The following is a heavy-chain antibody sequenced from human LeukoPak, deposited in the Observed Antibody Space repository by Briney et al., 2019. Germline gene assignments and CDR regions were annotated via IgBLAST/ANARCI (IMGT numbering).Heavy chain of an antibody. J-gene: IGHJ1*01. CDR2: IKSDGKT. CDR3: ARAPSEVGGYYPEYFRH. D-gene: IGHD3-22*01. CDR1: GFTFSRYW. V-gene: IGHV3-74*01. Sequence: GGSLRLSCEASGFTFSRYWMHWVRQAPGEGLVWVSRIKSDGKTNYADSVKGRFTISRDNAKNTVSLQMGSPRAEDTGVYYCARAPSEVGGYYPEYFRHWGQGTLVTVSS.